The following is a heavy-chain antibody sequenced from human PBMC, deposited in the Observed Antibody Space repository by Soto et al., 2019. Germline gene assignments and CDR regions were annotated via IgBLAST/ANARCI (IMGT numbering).Heavy chain of an antibody. D-gene: IGHD2-2*01. CDR2: IIPISGTA. J-gene: IGHJ6*02. CDR3: ARSQGSSTSLEIYYYYYYGMDV. V-gene: IGHV1-69*01. CDR1: GGTFSSYA. Sequence: QVQLVQSGAEVKKPGSSVKVSCKASGGTFSSYAISWVRQAPGQGLEWMGGIIPISGTANYAQKFQGRVTITADESTSTAYMELSSLRSEAMAVYYCARSQGSSTSLEIYYYYYYGMDVWGQGTTVTVSS.